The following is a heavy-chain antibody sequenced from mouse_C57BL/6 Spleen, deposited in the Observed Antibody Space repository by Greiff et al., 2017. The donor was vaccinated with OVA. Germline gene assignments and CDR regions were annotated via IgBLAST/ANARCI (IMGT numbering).Heavy chain of an antibody. CDR3: TRDQNGSSPYYAMDY. D-gene: IGHD1-1*01. Sequence: DVHLVESGEGLVKPGGSLKLSCAASGFTFSSYAMSWVRQTPEKRLEWVAYISSGGDYIYYADTVKGRFTISRDNARNTLYLQMSSLKSEDTAMYYCTRDQNGSSPYYAMDYWGQGTSVTVSS. J-gene: IGHJ4*01. V-gene: IGHV5-9-1*02. CDR1: GFTFSSYA. CDR2: ISSGGDYI.